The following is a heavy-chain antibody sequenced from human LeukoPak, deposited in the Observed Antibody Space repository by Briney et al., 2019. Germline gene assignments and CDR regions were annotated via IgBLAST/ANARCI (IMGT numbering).Heavy chain of an antibody. CDR1: GGSISSGGYY. Sequence: SETLSLTCTVSGGSISSGGYYWNWIRQHPGKGLEWIGDIYYSGNTYYNPSLKSRAVISLDTSKNQFSLNLSSVTAADTAVYYCARTAARYYLDYWGQGTLVTVSS. D-gene: IGHD6-25*01. CDR3: ARTAARYYLDY. CDR2: IYYSGNT. V-gene: IGHV4-31*03. J-gene: IGHJ4*02.